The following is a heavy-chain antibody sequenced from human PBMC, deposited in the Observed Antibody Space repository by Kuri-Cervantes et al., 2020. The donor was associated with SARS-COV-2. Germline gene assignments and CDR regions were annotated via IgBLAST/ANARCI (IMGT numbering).Heavy chain of an antibody. CDR1: GYTFTSYA. J-gene: IGHJ6*03. Sequence: ASVKVSCKASGYTFTSYAMHWVRQAPGQRLEWMGWSNAGNGNSKYSQEFQGRVTITRDTSASTAYMELSSLRSEDTAVYYCARDIRYDYGDYRIGDYYYYMDVWGKGTTVTVSS. D-gene: IGHD4-17*01. CDR3: ARDIRYDYGDYRIGDYYYYMDV. CDR2: SNAGNGNS. V-gene: IGHV1-3*02.